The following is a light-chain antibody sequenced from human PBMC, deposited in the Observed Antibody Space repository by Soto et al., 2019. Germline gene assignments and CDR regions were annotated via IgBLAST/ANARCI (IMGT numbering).Light chain of an antibody. Sequence: DIQMTQSPSSLSASIGDSVTITCRASQTIIGYLNWYQQKPGKAPKLLIYKASSLESGVPSRFSGSGSGTEFTLTISSLQPDDFATYYCQQYNSYTFGGGTKVDIK. CDR1: QTIIGY. J-gene: IGKJ4*02. V-gene: IGKV1-5*03. CDR3: QQYNSYT. CDR2: KAS.